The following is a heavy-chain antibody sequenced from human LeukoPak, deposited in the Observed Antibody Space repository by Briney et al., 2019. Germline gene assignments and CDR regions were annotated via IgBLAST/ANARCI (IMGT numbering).Heavy chain of an antibody. CDR1: GGSFSGYY. D-gene: IGHD6-19*01. CDR3: ARVGGYSSGWYNPRGDWFDP. Sequence: SETLSLTCAVYGGSFSGYYWSWIRQPPGKGLEWIGEINHSGSTNYNPSLKSRVTISVDTSKNQFSLKLGSVTAADTAVYYCARVGGYSSGWYNPRGDWFDPWGQGTLVTVSS. J-gene: IGHJ5*02. CDR2: INHSGST. V-gene: IGHV4-34*01.